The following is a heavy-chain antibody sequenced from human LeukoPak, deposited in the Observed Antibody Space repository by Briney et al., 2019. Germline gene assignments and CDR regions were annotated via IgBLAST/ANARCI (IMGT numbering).Heavy chain of an antibody. D-gene: IGHD3-22*01. V-gene: IGHV1-18*01. CDR1: GYTFTSYG. J-gene: IGHJ4*02. Sequence: ASVKVSCKASGYTFTSYGISWVRQAPGQGLEWMGWIGAYNGNTNYAQKLQGRVTMTTDTSTSTAYMELRSLRSDDTAVYYCARWGPRPPWLPGGEGLDYWGQGTLVTVSS. CDR3: ARWGPRPPWLPGGEGLDY. CDR2: IGAYNGNT.